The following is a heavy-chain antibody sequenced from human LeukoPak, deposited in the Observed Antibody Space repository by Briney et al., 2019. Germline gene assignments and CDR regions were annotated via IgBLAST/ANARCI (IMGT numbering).Heavy chain of an antibody. Sequence: SETLSLTCTVSGGSVNSVSYYWSWIRQPPGKGLEWIGYVYYSGTTNCNPSLKSRVTISLDTSKNQFSLKLTSVTAADTAVYYCAREPLVLDAFDIWGQGTTVTVSS. CDR3: AREPLVLDAFDI. CDR1: GGSVNSVSYY. V-gene: IGHV4-61*01. CDR2: VYYSGTT. J-gene: IGHJ3*02. D-gene: IGHD2-15*01.